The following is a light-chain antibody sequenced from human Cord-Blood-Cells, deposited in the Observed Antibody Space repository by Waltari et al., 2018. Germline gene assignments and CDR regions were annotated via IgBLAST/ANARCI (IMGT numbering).Light chain of an antibody. CDR1: QSISSY. CDR3: QQSYSTPLT. Sequence: DIQMTQSPSSLSASVGARVTITYRASQSISSYLNLYQQKPGKAPKLLIYAASSLQSGVPSRFSGSGSGTDFTLTISSLQPEDFATYYCQQSYSTPLTFGGGTKVEIK. CDR2: AAS. J-gene: IGKJ4*01. V-gene: IGKV1-39*01.